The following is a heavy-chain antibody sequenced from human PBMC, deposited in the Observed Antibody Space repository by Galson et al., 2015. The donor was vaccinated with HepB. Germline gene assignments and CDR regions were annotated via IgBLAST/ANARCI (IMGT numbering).Heavy chain of an antibody. V-gene: IGHV3-48*02. J-gene: IGHJ6*03. CDR1: GFTFSSYA. D-gene: IGHD3-3*01. CDR3: ARAPYDFWSGTNNYYYYMDV. CDR2: ISFSGEII. Sequence: SLRLSCAASGFTFSSYAMSWVRQAPGKGLDWISYISFSGEIIYYADSVKGRFTIARDSAKNSLYLQMNSLRDEDTAVYYCARAPYDFWSGTNNYYYYMDVWGKGTTVTVSS.